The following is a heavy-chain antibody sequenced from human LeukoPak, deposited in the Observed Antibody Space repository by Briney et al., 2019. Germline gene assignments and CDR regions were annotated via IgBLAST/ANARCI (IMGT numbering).Heavy chain of an antibody. Sequence: SETLSLTCTVSGGSISSYYWSWIRQPPGKGLEWIGHIYYSGSTNYNPSLKSRVTISVDTSKNQFSLKLSSVTAADTAVYYCARHGGWHYFDYWGQGTLVTVSS. CDR1: GGSISSYY. J-gene: IGHJ4*02. CDR2: IYYSGST. V-gene: IGHV4-59*08. CDR3: ARHGGWHYFDY. D-gene: IGHD6-19*01.